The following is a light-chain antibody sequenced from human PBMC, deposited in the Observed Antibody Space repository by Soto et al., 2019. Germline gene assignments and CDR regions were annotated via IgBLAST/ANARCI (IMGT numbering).Light chain of an antibody. CDR3: AAWDDSLNGVL. CDR2: SNN. J-gene: IGLJ2*01. CDR1: SSNIGINT. V-gene: IGLV1-44*01. Sequence: QSVLTQPPSASGPPGQRVTFFCLGGSSNIGINTVNWYQQLPGTAPKLLIYSNNQRPSGVTDRFSGSKSGTSASLAISGLQSEDEADYYCAAWDDSLNGVLFGGGTKLTVL.